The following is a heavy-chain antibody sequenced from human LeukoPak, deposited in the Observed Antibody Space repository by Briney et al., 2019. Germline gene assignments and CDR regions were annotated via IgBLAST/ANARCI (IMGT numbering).Heavy chain of an antibody. CDR2: INHSGST. V-gene: IGHV4-34*01. CDR1: GFTFSSYA. D-gene: IGHD3-10*01. Sequence: GSLRLSCAASGFTFSSYAMHWIRQPPGKGLEWIGEINHSGSTNYNPSLKSRVTISVDTSKNQFSLKLSSVTAADTAVYYCARAVEGITMVRGVPRLFDYWGQGTLVTVSS. CDR3: ARAVEGITMVRGVPRLFDY. J-gene: IGHJ4*02.